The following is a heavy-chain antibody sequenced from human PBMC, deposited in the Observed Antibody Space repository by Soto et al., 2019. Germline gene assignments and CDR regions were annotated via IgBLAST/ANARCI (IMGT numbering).Heavy chain of an antibody. D-gene: IGHD3-9*01. Sequence: QVQLQQWGAGPLRPLETLSLTCGVSGGSFSGYYWAWIRQSPGKGLEWIGEINDRGSINYNPSLKNRVSISVDTSKNHSSLNLRSVTAADTAVYYCARESNDILTGPPWVWYFDLWGRGTLVTVSS. CDR1: GGSFSGYY. J-gene: IGHJ2*01. CDR3: ARESNDILTGPPWVWYFDL. V-gene: IGHV4-34*01. CDR2: INDRGSI.